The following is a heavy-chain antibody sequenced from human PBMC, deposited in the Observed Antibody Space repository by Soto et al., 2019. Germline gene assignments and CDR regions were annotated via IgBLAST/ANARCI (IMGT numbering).Heavy chain of an antibody. Sequence: GGSLRLSCAASGFTFSSYWMSWVRQAPGKGLEWVANIKQDGSEKYYVDSVKGRFTISRDNAKNSLYLQMNSLRAEDTAVYYCARDGHYYDSSGYYYVAFDIWGQGTMVTVSS. D-gene: IGHD3-22*01. CDR1: GFTFSSYW. CDR2: IKQDGSEK. CDR3: ARDGHYYDSSGYYYVAFDI. V-gene: IGHV3-7*03. J-gene: IGHJ3*02.